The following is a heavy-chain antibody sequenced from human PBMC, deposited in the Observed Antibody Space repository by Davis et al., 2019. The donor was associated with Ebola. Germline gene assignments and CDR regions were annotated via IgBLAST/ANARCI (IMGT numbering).Heavy chain of an antibody. CDR3: ARDVVGAGYYYGMDV. J-gene: IGHJ6*02. Sequence: PGGSLRLSCAASGFTFSSYSMNWVRQAPGKGLEWVSSISSSSSYIYYADSVKGRFTISRDNAKNSLYLQMNSLRAEDTAVYYCARDVVGAGYYYGMDVWGQGTTVTVSS. V-gene: IGHV3-21*01. CDR1: GFTFSSYS. CDR2: ISSSSSYI. D-gene: IGHD1-26*01.